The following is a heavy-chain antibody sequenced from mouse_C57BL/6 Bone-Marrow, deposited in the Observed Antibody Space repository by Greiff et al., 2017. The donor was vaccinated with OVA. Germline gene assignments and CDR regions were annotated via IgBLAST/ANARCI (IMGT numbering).Heavy chain of an antibody. Sequence: VKLMESGPGLVQPSQSLSITCTVSGFSLTSYGVHWVRQSPGKGLEWLGVIWRGGSTDYNAAFMSRLSITKDNSKSHVFFKMNSLQADDTAIYYCAKLYYGNSAWFAYWGQGTLVTVSA. V-gene: IGHV2-5*01. CDR2: IWRGGST. J-gene: IGHJ3*01. CDR1: GFSLTSYG. D-gene: IGHD2-1*01. CDR3: AKLYYGNSAWFAY.